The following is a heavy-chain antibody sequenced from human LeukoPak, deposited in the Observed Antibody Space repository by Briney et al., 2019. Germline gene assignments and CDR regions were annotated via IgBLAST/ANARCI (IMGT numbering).Heavy chain of an antibody. D-gene: IGHD6-19*01. Sequence: HTGGSLRLSCAASAFTFSSYAMSWVRQAPGKGLEWVSAVSGSGGSTYYADFVKGRFTISRDNSKNTLYLQMNSLRAEDTAVYYCAKTLRESSGREYFDLWGRGTLVTVSS. J-gene: IGHJ2*01. CDR2: VSGSGGST. CDR1: AFTFSSYA. CDR3: AKTLRESSGREYFDL. V-gene: IGHV3-23*01.